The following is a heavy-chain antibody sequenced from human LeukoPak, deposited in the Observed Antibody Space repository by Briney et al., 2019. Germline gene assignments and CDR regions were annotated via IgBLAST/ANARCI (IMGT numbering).Heavy chain of an antibody. Sequence: ASVKVSCKPSGYTFSDYHIHWVRQAPGQGPEWMGWINPNSGGVDYAQKFQGWVTMTRDTSINTAYMELSRLRSDDTAVYYCAREGMAGGFDYWGQGTLVTVSS. V-gene: IGHV1-2*04. CDR3: AREGMAGGFDY. J-gene: IGHJ4*02. CDR1: GYTFSDYH. CDR2: INPNSGGV. D-gene: IGHD2-8*02.